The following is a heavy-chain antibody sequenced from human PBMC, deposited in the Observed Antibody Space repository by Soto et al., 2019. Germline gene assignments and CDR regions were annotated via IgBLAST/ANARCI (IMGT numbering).Heavy chain of an antibody. CDR2: IYYRGST. CDR3: ARVGGINWFDP. Sequence: QVQLQESGPGLVKPSQTLSLTCTVSGGSISSGGYYWSWIRQHPGKGLEWIGYIYYRGSTYYNPSLKSRGTISVDTSKNQFSLELSSVTAADTAVYYCARVGGINWFDPWGQGTLVTVSS. CDR1: GGSISSGGYY. D-gene: IGHD3-16*01. J-gene: IGHJ5*02. V-gene: IGHV4-31*03.